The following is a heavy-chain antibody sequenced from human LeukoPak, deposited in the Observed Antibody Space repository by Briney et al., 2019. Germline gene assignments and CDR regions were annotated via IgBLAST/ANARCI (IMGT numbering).Heavy chain of an antibody. Sequence: GGSLRLSFAASGFTFEDYAMHWVRQVPGKGLEGVSGISWNSGSFGYAHSLKGRFTISRENAKNSLYLQMNSLRADDTALYHCAKGYDSSGYYYGDAFDIWGQGTMVTVSS. V-gene: IGHV3-9*01. CDR3: AKGYDSSGYYYGDAFDI. J-gene: IGHJ3*02. D-gene: IGHD3-22*01. CDR2: ISWNSGSF. CDR1: GFTFEDYA.